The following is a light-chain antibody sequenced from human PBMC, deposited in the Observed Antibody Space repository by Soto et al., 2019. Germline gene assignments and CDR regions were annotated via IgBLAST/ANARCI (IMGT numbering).Light chain of an antibody. CDR2: AAS. Sequence: DIQMTQSPTSLSASVGDRVTITCRASQGIRNFVAWYQQKPGKAPKLLIYAASTLKSGVPSRFSGSGSGTDFTLTNNSLQPEDVATYSCQKYSSVPVFGPGTKVEIK. J-gene: IGKJ3*01. CDR3: QKYSSVPV. V-gene: IGKV1-27*01. CDR1: QGIRNF.